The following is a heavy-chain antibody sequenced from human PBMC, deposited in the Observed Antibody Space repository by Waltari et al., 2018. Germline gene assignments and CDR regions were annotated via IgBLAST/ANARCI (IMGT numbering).Heavy chain of an antibody. V-gene: IGHV1-2*02. Sequence: QAQLMQPGAEVRKPGASVKVSCKASGYTLIDFYLHWVRQAPGQGLEWVGWINPNSSYTKFAQKFQGRVSLTSDAAINTAYLELTSLRSDDTAVYYCARNYNYWGQGTPVIVSS. D-gene: IGHD1-7*01. CDR1: GYTLIDFY. J-gene: IGHJ4*02. CDR2: INPNSSYT. CDR3: ARNYNY.